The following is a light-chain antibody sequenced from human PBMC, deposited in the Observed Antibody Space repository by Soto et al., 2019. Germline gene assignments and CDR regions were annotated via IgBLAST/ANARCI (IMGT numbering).Light chain of an antibody. CDR1: QSLLHSNGHHY. J-gene: IGKJ2*03. CDR2: LAS. CDR3: RQGLELPS. V-gene: IGKV2-28*01. Sequence: DIVMTQSPLSLSVTPGEPASISCRSSQSLLHSNGHHYLDWYLQKPGQYPQLLIYLASNRASGFPDRFSGSGSGADFTLRISRVEAEDVGVYFCRQGLELPSFGQVNKLEI.